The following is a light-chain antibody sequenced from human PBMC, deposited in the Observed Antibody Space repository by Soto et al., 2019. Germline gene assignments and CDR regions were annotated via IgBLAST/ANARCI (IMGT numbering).Light chain of an antibody. CDR2: DAS. J-gene: IGKJ4*01. V-gene: IGKV3-20*01. CDR1: QSVSANY. Sequence: SVLTQSPGTLPVSPGETVTLSCRASQSVSANYLVWYQHKPGQAPRLLIYDASTRATGTPDRFSGSGSGTDFTLTIRRLEPEGFAVYYCQQYSTSRQVTFGGGTKVDIK. CDR3: QQYSTSRQVT.